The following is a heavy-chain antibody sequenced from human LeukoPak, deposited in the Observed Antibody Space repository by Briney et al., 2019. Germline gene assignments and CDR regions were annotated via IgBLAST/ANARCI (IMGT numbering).Heavy chain of an antibody. D-gene: IGHD2-2*01. J-gene: IGHJ4*02. CDR3: ARGLGYCSSTSCYGIYYFDY. CDR1: GYTFTGYY. Sequence: ASVKVSCKASGYTFTGYYMHWVRQAPGQGLEWMGWINPNSGGTNYAQKFQGRVTMSRDTPISTVYMELSSLRSEDTAVYYCARGLGYCSSTSCYGIYYFDYWGQGTLVTVSS. V-gene: IGHV1-2*02. CDR2: INPNSGGT.